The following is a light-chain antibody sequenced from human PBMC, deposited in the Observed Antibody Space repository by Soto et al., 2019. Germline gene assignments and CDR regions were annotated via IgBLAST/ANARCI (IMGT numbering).Light chain of an antibody. CDR2: GTS. Sequence: EIVMTQSPATLSVSRGERATLSCRASQSVSSNLAWYQQKPGQAPRLLIYGTSTSATGIPGRFSGSGSGTEFTLTISSLQSEDFAVYYCQQYNNWPPLTFGGGTKVDIK. V-gene: IGKV3-15*01. J-gene: IGKJ4*01. CDR1: QSVSSN. CDR3: QQYNNWPPLT.